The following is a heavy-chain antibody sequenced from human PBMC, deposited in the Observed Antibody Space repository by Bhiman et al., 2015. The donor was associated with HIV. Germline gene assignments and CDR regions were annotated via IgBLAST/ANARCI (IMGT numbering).Heavy chain of an antibody. CDR3: AKDLGESENEEWASDYYDFGSDYPGQDPRGVVGTFDI. Sequence: EVQLVESGGGLVKPGGSLRLSCTASGFSFSTYTMNWVRQAPGKGLEWVSSISSSSSYIYYADSVKGRFTISRDNAKNSLYLQMNSLRAEDTGVYYCAKDLGESENEEWASDYYDFGSDYPGQDPRGVVGTFDIWGHGTMVTVSS. CDR1: GFSFSTYT. CDR2: ISSSSSYI. D-gene: IGHD3-3*01. J-gene: IGHJ3*02. V-gene: IGHV3-21*03.